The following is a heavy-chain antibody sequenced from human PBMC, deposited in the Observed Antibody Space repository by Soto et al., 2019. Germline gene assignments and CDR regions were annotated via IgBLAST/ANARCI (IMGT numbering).Heavy chain of an antibody. Sequence: ASVKVSCKASGGTFSSYAISWVRQAPGQGLEWMGGIIPIFGTANYAQKFQGRVTITADESTSTAYMELSSLRSEDTAVYYCARSYYYDSSGYYYYFDYWGQGTLVTVSS. J-gene: IGHJ4*02. CDR1: GGTFSSYA. CDR2: IIPIFGTA. CDR3: ARSYYYDSSGYYYYFDY. V-gene: IGHV1-69*13. D-gene: IGHD3-22*01.